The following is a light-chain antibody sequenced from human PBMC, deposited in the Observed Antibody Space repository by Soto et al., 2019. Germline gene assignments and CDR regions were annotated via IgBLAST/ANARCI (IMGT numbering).Light chain of an antibody. Sequence: ETVMTQSPATLSVSPGEGATLSCRASQGVSSNLAWYQQKPGQAPRLLIYGASTRATGIPARFSGSGSGTELTLTISSLQSEDFAFYYCQQYNTWPRTFGQGTKVEIK. CDR2: GAS. V-gene: IGKV3-15*01. J-gene: IGKJ1*01. CDR1: QGVSSN. CDR3: QQYNTWPRT.